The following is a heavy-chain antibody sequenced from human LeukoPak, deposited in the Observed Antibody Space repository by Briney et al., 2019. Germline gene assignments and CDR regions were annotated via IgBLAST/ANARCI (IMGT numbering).Heavy chain of an antibody. CDR1: GFTFSSNW. CDR2: INSDGSTT. J-gene: IGHJ4*02. Sequence: GGSLRLSCAASGFTFSSNWMHWVRQAPGKGLVWVSRINSDGSTTSYADSVRGRFTISRDNAKNTVYLQMNSLRAEDTAVYYCAREGNDDYYFDYWGQGTLVTVSS. V-gene: IGHV3-74*01. CDR3: AREGNDDYYFDY. D-gene: IGHD2-21*02.